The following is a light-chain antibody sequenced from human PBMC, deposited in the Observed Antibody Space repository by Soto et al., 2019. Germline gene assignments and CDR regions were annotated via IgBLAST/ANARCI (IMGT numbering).Light chain of an antibody. CDR2: DAS. CDR1: QSVSSY. V-gene: IGKV3-11*01. Sequence: EIVLTQSPATLSLSPGERVTLSCRASQSVSSYLAWYQQKLGQAPRLLIYDASNRATGIPARFSGSGSGTDFTLTISSLEPEDFAVYFCQQRGNWPLTFGPGTKVDIK. CDR3: QQRGNWPLT. J-gene: IGKJ3*01.